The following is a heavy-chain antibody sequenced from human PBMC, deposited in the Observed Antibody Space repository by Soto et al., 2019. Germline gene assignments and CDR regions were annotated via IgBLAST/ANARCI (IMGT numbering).Heavy chain of an antibody. Sequence: SETLSLTCAVYGGSFSGYYWSWIRQPPGKGLEWIGEINHSGSTNYNPSLKSRVTISVDKSKNQFSLKLSSVTAADTAVYYCARELMSDYYDSSGYSPYWFDPWGQGTLVTVSS. CDR3: ARELMSDYYDSSGYSPYWFDP. CDR1: GGSFSGYY. V-gene: IGHV4-34*01. CDR2: INHSGST. J-gene: IGHJ5*02. D-gene: IGHD3-22*01.